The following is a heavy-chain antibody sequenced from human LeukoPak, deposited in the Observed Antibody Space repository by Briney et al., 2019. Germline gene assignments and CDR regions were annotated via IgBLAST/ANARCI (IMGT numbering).Heavy chain of an antibody. CDR2: IYTSGST. CDR3: ARVMGRELLLAFDY. V-gene: IGHV4-4*07. Sequence: SETLSLTCTVPGGSLSSYYWSWIRQPAGKGLEWIGRIYTSGSTNYNPSLKSRVTMSVDTSMNQFSLKLSSVTAADTAVYYCARVMGRELLLAFDYWGQGTLVTVSS. CDR1: GGSLSSYY. D-gene: IGHD1-7*01. J-gene: IGHJ4*02.